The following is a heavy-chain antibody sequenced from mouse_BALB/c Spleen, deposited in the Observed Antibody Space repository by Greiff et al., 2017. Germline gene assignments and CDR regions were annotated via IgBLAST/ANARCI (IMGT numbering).Heavy chain of an antibody. CDR1: GFTFTDYY. CDR2: IRNKANGYTT. Sequence: EVKLMESGGGLVQPGGSLRLSCATSGFTFTDYYMSWVRQPPGKALEWLGFIRNKANGYTTEYSASVKGRFTISRDNSQSILYLQMNTLRAEDSATYYCARGYEAYWGQGTLVTVSA. J-gene: IGHJ3*01. D-gene: IGHD1-1*01. V-gene: IGHV7-3*02. CDR3: ARGYEAY.